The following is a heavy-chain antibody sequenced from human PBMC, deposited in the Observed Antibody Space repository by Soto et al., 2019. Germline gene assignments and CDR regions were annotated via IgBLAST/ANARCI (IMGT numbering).Heavy chain of an antibody. CDR3: ARLMRTSFDL. D-gene: IGHD2-8*01. CDR1: GFTFSDHH. Sequence: RGSLRLSCSASGFTFSDHHMDWVRQAPGKGLDLVGLAINKAHGYTTSSAASLKGRFTISRDDSKHSLALQMNSLXTEDTAVYFCARLMRTSFDLSDQATLLNVSS. V-gene: IGHV3-72*01. J-gene: IGHJ4*02. CDR2: AINKAHGYTT.